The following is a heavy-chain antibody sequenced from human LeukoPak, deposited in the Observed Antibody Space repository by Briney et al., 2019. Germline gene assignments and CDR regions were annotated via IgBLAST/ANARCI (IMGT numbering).Heavy chain of an antibody. CDR2: ISYDGSNK. CDR3: ARGSEHSYDFTGRGRTKSRLDY. Sequence: PGRSLRLSCAASGFTFSTYGMHWVRQAPGKGLEWVAVISYDGSNKYYVDSVKGRFTISRDNSKNTVFLQMNSLRAEDTAVYYCARGSEHSYDFTGRGRTKSRLDYWGQGTLVTVSS. V-gene: IGHV3-30*03. CDR1: GFTFSTYG. D-gene: IGHD3/OR15-3a*01. J-gene: IGHJ4*02.